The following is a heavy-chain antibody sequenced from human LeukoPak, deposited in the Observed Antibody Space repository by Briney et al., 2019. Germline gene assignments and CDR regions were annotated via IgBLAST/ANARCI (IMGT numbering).Heavy chain of an antibody. CDR1: GYTFTSYA. CDR3: ARSDGSGWYGGFDY. CDR2: INAGNGNT. V-gene: IGHV1-3*01. J-gene: IGHJ4*02. Sequence: ASVKVSCKASGYTFTSYAMHWVRQAPGQRREWMGWINAGNGNTKYSQKFQGRVTITRDTSASTAYMELSSLRSEGTAVYYCARSDGSGWYGGFDYWGQGTLVTVSS. D-gene: IGHD6-19*01.